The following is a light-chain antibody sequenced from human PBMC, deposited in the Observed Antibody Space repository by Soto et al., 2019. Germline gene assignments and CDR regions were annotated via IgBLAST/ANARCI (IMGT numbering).Light chain of an antibody. J-gene: IGLJ2*01. V-gene: IGLV1-40*01. CDR2: GNS. CDR3: QSYDSSLSGHVV. Sequence: QSVLTQPPSVSGAPGQRVTISCTGSSSNIGAGYDVHWYQQLPGTAPKLLIYGNSNRPSGVPDRFSGSKSGTSASLAITGSEVEDEADYYCQSYDSSLSGHVVFGGGTKVTVL. CDR1: SSNIGAGYD.